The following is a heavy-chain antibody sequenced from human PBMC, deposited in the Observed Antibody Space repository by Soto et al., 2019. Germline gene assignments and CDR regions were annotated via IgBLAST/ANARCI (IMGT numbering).Heavy chain of an antibody. D-gene: IGHD5-12*01. CDR3: AHSLVFGGSGGVPTNYYHYGMDV. CDR1: GFSLSTSGVG. V-gene: IGHV2-5*02. J-gene: IGHJ6*01. Sequence: VSGPTLVNPTQTLTLTCTFSGFSLSTSGVGVGWIRQPPGKALEWLALIYWDDDNRYSPSLKSRLTITKDTSKNQVALTMTNMDPVDTVTYYCAHSLVFGGSGGVPTNYYHYGMDVWGPGTTVTVSS. CDR2: IYWDDDN.